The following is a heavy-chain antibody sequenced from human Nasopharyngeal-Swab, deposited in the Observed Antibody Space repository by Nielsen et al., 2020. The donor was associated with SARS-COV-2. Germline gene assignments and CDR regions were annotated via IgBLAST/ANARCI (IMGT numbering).Heavy chain of an antibody. CDR3: ARDRRDSSGTHNWFDP. D-gene: IGHD6-19*01. CDR1: GCTFTGYY. CDR2: INPNSGGT. V-gene: IGHV1-2*04. J-gene: IGHJ5*02. Sequence: ASVKVSCKASGCTFTGYYMHWVRQAPGQGLEWMGWINPNSGGTNYAQKFQGWVTMTRDTSISTAYMELSRLRSDDTAVYYCARDRRDSSGTHNWFDPWGQGTPITVSS.